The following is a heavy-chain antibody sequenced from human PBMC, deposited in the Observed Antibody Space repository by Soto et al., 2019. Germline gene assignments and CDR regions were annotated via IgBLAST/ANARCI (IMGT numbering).Heavy chain of an antibody. CDR3: ARDNSIAVAGQMNWYLDL. CDR1: GYTFTNHY. V-gene: IGHV1-46*01. D-gene: IGHD6-19*01. CDR2: INPSGHST. J-gene: IGHJ2*01. Sequence: QVQLVQSGAEVKKPGASVKVSCKASGYTFTNHYMHWVRQAPGQGLEWMGVINPSGHSTVYAQKFQGRVTMTRDTSTSTLYMQLSSLRSEDTAVYYCARDNSIAVAGQMNWYLDLWGRGTLVTVSS.